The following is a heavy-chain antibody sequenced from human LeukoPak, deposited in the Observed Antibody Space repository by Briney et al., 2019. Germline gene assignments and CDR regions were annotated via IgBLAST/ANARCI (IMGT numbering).Heavy chain of an antibody. CDR1: GGSFSGYY. CDR3: ARHFGGSGSYYAWFDP. CDR2: INHSGIT. J-gene: IGHJ5*02. Sequence: PSETLSLTCADYGGSFSGYYWSWIRQPPGKGLEWIGKINHSGITNYNPSLKSRVTISVDTSKNQFSLKLSSVTAADTAVYYCARHFGGSGSYYAWFDPWGQGTLVTVSS. V-gene: IGHV4-34*01. D-gene: IGHD3-10*01.